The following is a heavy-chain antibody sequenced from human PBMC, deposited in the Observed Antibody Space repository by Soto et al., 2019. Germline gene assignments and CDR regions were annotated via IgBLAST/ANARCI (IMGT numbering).Heavy chain of an antibody. Sequence: EVLLLESGGGLVQPGGSLRLSCDASGFSFSSFAMNWVRQAPGKGLEWVSAIGDSGASTYYADSVKGRFTISRDNSRNTLYLQLNSLRAEDTAVYYCAKGVELDVWGNGTTVTVSS. J-gene: IGHJ6*04. D-gene: IGHD1-26*01. V-gene: IGHV3-23*01. CDR3: AKGVELDV. CDR1: GFSFSSFA. CDR2: IGDSGAST.